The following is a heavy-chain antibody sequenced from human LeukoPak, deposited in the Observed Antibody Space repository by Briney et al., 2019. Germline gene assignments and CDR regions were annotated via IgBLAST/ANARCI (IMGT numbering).Heavy chain of an antibody. CDR2: IRYDGSNK. D-gene: IGHD3-22*01. Sequence: GGSLRLSCAASGFTVSSYGMHWVRQAPGKGLEWVAFIRYDGSNKYYADSVKGRFTISRDNSKNTLYLQMNSLRAEDTAVYYCAKDGHYYDSSAWFDPWGQGTLVTVSS. CDR3: AKDGHYYDSSAWFDP. CDR1: GFTVSSYG. V-gene: IGHV3-30*02. J-gene: IGHJ5*02.